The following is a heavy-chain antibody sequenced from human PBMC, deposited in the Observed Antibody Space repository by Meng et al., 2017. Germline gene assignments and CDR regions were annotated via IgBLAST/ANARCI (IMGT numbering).Heavy chain of an antibody. V-gene: IGHV4-34*01. Sequence: QGPLQQGGAVLLKPLEALSLTRACYGGSCSGYAWSWNRQPPGKGLEWIGEINHSGSTNYNPSLKSRVTISVDTSKNQFSLKLSSVTAADTAVYYCARGRSIVATRVAWFDPWGQGTLVTVSS. CDR1: GGSCSGYA. J-gene: IGHJ5*02. D-gene: IGHD5-12*01. CDR3: ARGRSIVATRVAWFDP. CDR2: INHSGST.